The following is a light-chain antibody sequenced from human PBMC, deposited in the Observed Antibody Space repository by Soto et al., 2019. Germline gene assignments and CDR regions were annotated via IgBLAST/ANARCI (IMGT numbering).Light chain of an antibody. Sequence: EIVLTQSPGTLSLSPGERATLSCRASQSVSSDHFAWYQQKSGQALRLLIYGGSSRAAGIPDRFSGSGSGTDFTLAISRLEPEDFAVYYCQQYGSSPRTFGQGTKVEIK. J-gene: IGKJ1*01. V-gene: IGKV3-20*01. CDR1: QSVSSDH. CDR2: GGS. CDR3: QQYGSSPRT.